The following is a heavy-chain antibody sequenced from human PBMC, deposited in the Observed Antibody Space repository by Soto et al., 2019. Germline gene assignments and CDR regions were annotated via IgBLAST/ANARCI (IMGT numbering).Heavy chain of an antibody. CDR2: ISYDGSNK. J-gene: IGHJ4*02. CDR1: GFTFSSYA. V-gene: IGHV3-30-3*01. Sequence: GGSLRLSCAASGFTFSSYAMHWVRQAPGKGLEWVAVISYDGSNKYYADSVKGRFTISRDNSKNTLYLQMNSLRAEDTAVYYCAILRQVVEAFDYWGQGTLVTVSS. CDR3: AILRQVVEAFDY. D-gene: IGHD6-6*01.